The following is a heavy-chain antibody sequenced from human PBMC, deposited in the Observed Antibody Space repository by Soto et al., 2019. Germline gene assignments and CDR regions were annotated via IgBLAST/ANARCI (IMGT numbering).Heavy chain of an antibody. CDR1: GSTFTSYA. D-gene: IGHD3-22*01. CDR3: AREPITMIVVVHVPSWFDP. J-gene: IGHJ5*02. V-gene: IGHV1-3*01. CDR2: INAGNGNT. Sequence: QVQLVQSGAEVKKPGASVKVSCKASGSTFTSYAMHLVRQAPGQRLAWMGWINAGNGNTKYSQTFQGRITITRDTSARAAEMELSSLRYEDTAVDYCAREPITMIVVVHVPSWFDPWGQGTLVTVSS.